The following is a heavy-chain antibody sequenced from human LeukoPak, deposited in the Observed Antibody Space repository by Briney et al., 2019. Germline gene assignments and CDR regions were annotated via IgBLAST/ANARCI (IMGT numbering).Heavy chain of an antibody. CDR2: IKRKTDGGTT. CDR3: ATASRGYVDY. D-gene: IGHD3-22*01. J-gene: IGHJ4*02. Sequence: PGGSLRLSCAASGFTFTNAWMNWVRQAPGKGLEWVGRIKRKTDGGTTDYAAPVKGRFTISRDDSKNTLFLQMNGLKTEDTAMYYCATASRGYVDYWGQGTLVTVSS. CDR1: GFTFTNAW. V-gene: IGHV3-15*07.